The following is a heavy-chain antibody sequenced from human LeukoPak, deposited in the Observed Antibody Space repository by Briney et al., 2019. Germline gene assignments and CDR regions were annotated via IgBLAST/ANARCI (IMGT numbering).Heavy chain of an antibody. CDR2: ISAYNGNT. J-gene: IGHJ6*02. D-gene: IGHD6-19*01. CDR1: GYTFTSYG. CDR3: ARDKWLVEGGYYYYGMDV. V-gene: IGHV1-18*01. Sequence: GASVKVSCEASGYTFTSYGISWVRQAPGQGLEWMGWISAYNGNTNYAQKLQGRVTMTTDTSTSTAYMELRSLRSDDTAVYYCARDKWLVEGGYYYYGMDVWGQGTTVTVSS.